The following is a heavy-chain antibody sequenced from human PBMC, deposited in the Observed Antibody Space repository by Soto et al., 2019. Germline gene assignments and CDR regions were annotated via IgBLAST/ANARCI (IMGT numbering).Heavy chain of an antibody. CDR2: IYATGTT. V-gene: IGHV4-4*07. D-gene: IGHD5-12*01. CDR3: ARHDYADRTFDL. Sequence: SETLSLTCTVSGASISGFYWSWIRKSAGKGLEWIGRIYATGTTDYNPSLKSRVMMSVDTSKKQFSLKLRSVTAADTAFYYCARHDYADRTFDLWGQGTKVTVSS. J-gene: IGHJ3*01. CDR1: GASISGFY.